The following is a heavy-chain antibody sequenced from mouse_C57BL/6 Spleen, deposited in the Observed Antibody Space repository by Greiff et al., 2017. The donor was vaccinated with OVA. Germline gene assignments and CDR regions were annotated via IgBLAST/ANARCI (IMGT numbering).Heavy chain of an antibody. V-gene: IGHV5-9*01. CDR1: GFTFSSYT. D-gene: IGHD2-12*01. J-gene: IGHJ2*01. CDR2: ISGGGGNT. CDR3: ARQCYDVYYFDY. Sequence: EVQVVESGGGLVKPGGSLKLSCAASGFTFSSYTMSWVRQTPEKRLEWVATISGGGGNTYYPDSVKGRFTISRDNAKNTLYLQMSSLRSEDTALYYCARQCYDVYYFDYWGQGTTLTVSS.